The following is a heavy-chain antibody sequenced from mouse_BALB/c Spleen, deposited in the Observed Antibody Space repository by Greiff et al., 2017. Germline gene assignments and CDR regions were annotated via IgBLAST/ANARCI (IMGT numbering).Heavy chain of an antibody. J-gene: IGHJ3*01. V-gene: IGHV5-15*02. CDR2: ISNLAYSI. CDR1: GFTFSDYG. Sequence: EVKVVESGGGLVQPGGSRKHSCAASGFTFSDYGMAWVRQAPGKGPEWVAFISNLAYSIYYADTVTGRFTISRENAKNTLYLEMSSLRSEDTAMYYCARDLGVRRGFAYWGQGTLVTVSA. D-gene: IGHD2-14*01. CDR3: ARDLGVRRGFAY.